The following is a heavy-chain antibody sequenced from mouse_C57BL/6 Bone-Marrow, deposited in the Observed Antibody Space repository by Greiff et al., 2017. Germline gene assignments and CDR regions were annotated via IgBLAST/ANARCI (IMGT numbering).Heavy chain of an antibody. CDR1: GYTFTEYT. CDR3: ARHEGEEEDLAWFAY. J-gene: IGHJ3*01. V-gene: IGHV1-62-2*01. CDR2: FYPGSGSI. Sequence: VQRVESGAELVKPGASVKLSCKASGYTFTEYTIHWVKQRSGQGLEWIGWFYPGSGSIKYNEKFKDKATLTADKSSSTVYMELSRLTSEDSAVYFCARHEGEEEDLAWFAYWGQGTLVTVSA.